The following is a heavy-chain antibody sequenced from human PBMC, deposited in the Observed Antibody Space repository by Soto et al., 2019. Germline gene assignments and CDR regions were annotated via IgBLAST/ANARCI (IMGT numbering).Heavy chain of an antibody. CDR2: IYYSGNT. CDR3: ARGARHDDSSGYGSPGY. J-gene: IGHJ4*01. D-gene: IGHD3-22*01. V-gene: IGHV4-61*01. Sequence: SETLSLTCTVSGGSVSSGPYYWSWIRQPPGKGLEWIGYIYYSGNTNYNPTLKSRGTISVDTSKNQFSLKLSSVTAADTAVYYCARGARHDDSSGYGSPGYWGQGTLVTVSS. CDR1: GGSVSSGPYY.